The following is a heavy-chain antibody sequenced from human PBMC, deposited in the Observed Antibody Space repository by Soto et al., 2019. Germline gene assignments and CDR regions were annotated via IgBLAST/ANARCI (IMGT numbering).Heavy chain of an antibody. CDR3: ARGRYGDY. D-gene: IGHD1-1*01. V-gene: IGHV1-18*01. CDR2: ISAHNGNT. CDR1: GYAFTTYG. J-gene: IGHJ4*02. Sequence: QVHLVQSGAEVKKPGASVKVSCQGSGYAFTTYGITWVQQAPGQGLEWMGWISAHNGNTNYAQKLQGRVTVTRDTSTSTAYMGLRSLRYDDTAVYYCARGRYGDYWGQGALVTVSS.